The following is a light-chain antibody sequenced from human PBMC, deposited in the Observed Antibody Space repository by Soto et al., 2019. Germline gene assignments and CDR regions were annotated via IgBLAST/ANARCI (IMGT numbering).Light chain of an antibody. V-gene: IGKV3-15*01. CDR2: GAS. J-gene: IGKJ5*01. CDR3: QQRHMWPIT. Sequence: EIVMTQSPATLSVSPGEGATLSCRASQSVSSKLAWYQQKPGQAPRLLIYGASTRATGIPARFSGSGSGTDFTLTISSLEPEDSAVYYCQQRHMWPITFGQGTRLEI. CDR1: QSVSSK.